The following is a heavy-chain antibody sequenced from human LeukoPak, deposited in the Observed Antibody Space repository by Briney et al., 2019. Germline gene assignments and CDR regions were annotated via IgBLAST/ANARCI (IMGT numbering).Heavy chain of an antibody. J-gene: IGHJ6*02. V-gene: IGHV4-4*07. CDR1: GGSISSYY. D-gene: IGHD5-18*01. CDR3: ARGYSYGSYYYYGMDV. CDR2: IYTSGST. Sequence: SETLSLTCTVSGGSISSYYWSWIRQPAGKGLEWIGRIYTSGSTNYNPSLKSRVTMSVDTSKNRFSLKLSSVTAADTAVYYCARGYSYGSYYYYGMDVWGQGTTVTVSS.